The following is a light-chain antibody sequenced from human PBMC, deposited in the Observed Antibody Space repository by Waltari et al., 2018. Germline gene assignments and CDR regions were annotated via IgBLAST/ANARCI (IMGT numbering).Light chain of an antibody. J-gene: IGKJ1*01. CDR1: QGISSY. Sequence: TCRASQGISSYLAWYQQKPGKAPKLLIYAASTLQSGVPSRFSGRGSGTDFTLTISSLQPEDFATYYCQQLNSYPWTFGQGTKVEIK. CDR2: AAS. CDR3: QQLNSYPWT. V-gene: IGKV1-9*01.